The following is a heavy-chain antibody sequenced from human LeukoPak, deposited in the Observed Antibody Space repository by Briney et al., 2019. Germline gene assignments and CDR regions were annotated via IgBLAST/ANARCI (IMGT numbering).Heavy chain of an antibody. CDR2: IYPDDSDT. J-gene: IGHJ4*02. V-gene: IGHV5-51*01. D-gene: IGHD2-15*01. CDR3: ARGCCSGGTCYSCFDY. CDR1: GYSFTTYW. Sequence: GESLKISCKGSGYSFTTYWIGWVRQVPGKGLEWMGIIYPDDSDTRYSPSFQGQVTISADKSISTAYLQWSSLKASDTAMYYCARGCCSGGTCYSCFDYWGQGVLVTVSS.